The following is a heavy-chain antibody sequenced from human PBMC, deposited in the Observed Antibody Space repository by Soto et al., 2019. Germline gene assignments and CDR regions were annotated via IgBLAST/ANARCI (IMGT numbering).Heavy chain of an antibody. CDR3: AKDYYDSSGYYANWFDP. CDR2: ISYDGSNK. V-gene: IGHV3-30*18. Sequence: QVKLVESGGGVVQPGRSLRLSCAASGLTFSSYGMHWVRQAPGKGLECVAVISYDGSNKYYADSVKGRFTISRDNSKNTLYLQMNSLRAEDTAVYYCAKDYYDSSGYYANWFDPWGQGTLVTVSS. D-gene: IGHD3-22*01. CDR1: GLTFSSYG. J-gene: IGHJ5*02.